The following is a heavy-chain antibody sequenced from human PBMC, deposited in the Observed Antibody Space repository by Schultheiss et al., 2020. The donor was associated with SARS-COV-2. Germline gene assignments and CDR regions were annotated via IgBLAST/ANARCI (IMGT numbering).Heavy chain of an antibody. D-gene: IGHD4-11*01. V-gene: IGHV3-30*04. CDR3: ARPNNYGYYYYYMDV. J-gene: IGHJ6*03. CDR1: GFTFSNYA. CDR2: ISYDGSNK. Sequence: GGSLRLSCAASGFTFSNYAMHWVRQAPGKGLEWVAVISYDGSNKYYADSVKGRFTISRDNSKNTLYLQMNSLRAEDTAVYYCARPNNYGYYYYYMDVWGKGTTVTVSS.